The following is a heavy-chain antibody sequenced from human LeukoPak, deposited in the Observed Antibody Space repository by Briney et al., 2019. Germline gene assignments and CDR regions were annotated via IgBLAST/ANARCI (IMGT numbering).Heavy chain of an antibody. Sequence: ASVKVSCKASGYTFTSYGISWVRQAPGQGLEWMGWISAYNGNTNYAQKLQGRVTMTRNTSISTAYMELSSLRSEDTAVYYCARVDNNSGSYVKDWSAFDIWGQGTMVTVSS. CDR3: ARVDNNSGSYVKDWSAFDI. V-gene: IGHV1-18*01. D-gene: IGHD1-26*01. J-gene: IGHJ3*02. CDR1: GYTFTSYG. CDR2: ISAYNGNT.